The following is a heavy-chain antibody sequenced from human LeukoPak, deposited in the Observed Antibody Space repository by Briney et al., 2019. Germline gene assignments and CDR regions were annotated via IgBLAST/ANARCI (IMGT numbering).Heavy chain of an antibody. CDR1: GFTFDDYG. CDR3: AKDLQSGRMKAFDI. J-gene: IGHJ3*02. V-gene: IGHV3-20*04. CDR2: INWNGGST. Sequence: GGSLRLSCAASGFTFDDYGMSWVRQAPGKGLEWVSGINWNGGSTGYADSVKGRFTISRDNAKNSLYLQMNSLRAEDTAVYYCAKDLQSGRMKAFDIWGQGTMVTVSS.